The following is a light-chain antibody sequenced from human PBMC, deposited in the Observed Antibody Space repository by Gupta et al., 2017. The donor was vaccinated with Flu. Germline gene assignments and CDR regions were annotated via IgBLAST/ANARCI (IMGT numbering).Light chain of an antibody. V-gene: IGKV2-30*01. CDR3: KQDSRCPGA. Sequence: ATIGQPSSIYSKSSQSLFNSDGNTYLHWFQQIPGQSPRLLIYQVSHRESGVPDRFSGSGSGTDFTLNISRVEAEDVVVYYCKQDSRCPGAFGQGTKVEIK. J-gene: IGKJ1*01. CDR2: QVS. CDR1: QSLFNSDGNTY.